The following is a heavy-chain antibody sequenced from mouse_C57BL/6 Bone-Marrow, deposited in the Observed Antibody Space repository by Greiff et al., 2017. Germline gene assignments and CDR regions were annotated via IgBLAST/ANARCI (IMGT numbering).Heavy chain of an antibody. Sequence: DVQLVESVAELVRPGASVKLSCTASGFNIKNTYMHWVKQRPEQGLEWIGRIDPANGNTKYAPKFQGKATITADTSSNTAYLQLSSLTSEDTAIYYCARSPIYYDYYWYFDVWGTGTTVTVSS. J-gene: IGHJ1*03. CDR3: ARSPIYYDYYWYFDV. CDR2: IDPANGNT. D-gene: IGHD2-4*01. V-gene: IGHV14-3*01. CDR1: GFNIKNTY.